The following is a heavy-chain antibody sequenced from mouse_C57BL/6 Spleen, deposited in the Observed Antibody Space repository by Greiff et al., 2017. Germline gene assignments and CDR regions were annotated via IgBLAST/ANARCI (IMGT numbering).Heavy chain of an antibody. D-gene: IGHD2-4*01. Sequence: DVQLVESGGGLVKPGGSLKLSCAASGFTFSDYGMHWVRQAPEKGLEWVAYISSGSSTIYYADTVKGRFTISRDNAKNTLFLQMTSLRSEDTAMYYCARGGIYYDYDGFAYWGQGTLVTVSA. CDR3: ARGGIYYDYDGFAY. CDR1: GFTFSDYG. V-gene: IGHV5-17*01. CDR2: ISSGSSTI. J-gene: IGHJ3*01.